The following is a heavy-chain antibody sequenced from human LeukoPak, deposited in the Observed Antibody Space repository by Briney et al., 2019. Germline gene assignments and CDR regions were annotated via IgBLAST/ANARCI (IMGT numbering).Heavy chain of an antibody. D-gene: IGHD3-22*01. CDR2: ISGSGGST. CDR1: GFTFSSYA. J-gene: IGHJ4*02. CDR3: AKIGGVYYYDSSGLGYFDY. V-gene: IGHV3-23*01. Sequence: PGGSLRLSCAASGFTFSSYAMSWVRQAPGKGLEWVSAISGSGGSTYYADSVKGRFTISRDNSKNTLYLQMNSLRAEDTAVYYCAKIGGVYYYDSSGLGYFDYWGQGTLVTVSS.